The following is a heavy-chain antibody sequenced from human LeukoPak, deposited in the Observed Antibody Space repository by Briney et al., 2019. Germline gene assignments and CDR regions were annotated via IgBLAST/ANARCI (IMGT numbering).Heavy chain of an antibody. Sequence: SETLSLTCTVSGGSISSSSYYWGWIRQPPGKGLEWIGSIYYSGSTYYNPSLKSRVTISVDTSKNQFSLKPSSVTAADTAVYYCARCKGTGDLESYGMDVWGQGTTVTVSS. CDR2: IYYSGST. D-gene: IGHD7-27*01. J-gene: IGHJ6*02. V-gene: IGHV4-39*01. CDR3: ARCKGTGDLESYGMDV. CDR1: GGSISSSSYY.